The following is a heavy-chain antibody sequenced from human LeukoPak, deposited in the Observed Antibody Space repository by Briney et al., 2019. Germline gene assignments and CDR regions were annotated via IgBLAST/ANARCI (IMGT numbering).Heavy chain of an antibody. CDR1: GGSISNYY. J-gene: IGHJ4*02. CDR2: IFASGST. D-gene: IGHD5-12*01. CDR3: ARVEDYSAYDLNY. V-gene: IGHV4-4*07. Sequence: SETLSLTCAVSGGSISNYYWTWIRQPAGKGLEWMGHIFASGSTNYNPSLKSRVTFSVDRSKSQFSLKLSSVTAADTAVYYCARVEDYSAYDLNYWGQGTPVTVSS.